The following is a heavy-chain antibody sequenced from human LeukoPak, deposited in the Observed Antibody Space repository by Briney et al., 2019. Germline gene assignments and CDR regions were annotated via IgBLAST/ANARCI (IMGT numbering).Heavy chain of an antibody. V-gene: IGHV1-46*01. D-gene: IGHD1-26*01. CDR3: ARTSGSYYHDY. J-gene: IGHJ4*02. Sequence: ASVKVSCKASGYTFTSYYMHWVRQAPGQGLEWMGIINPSGGSTSYAQEFQGRVTMTRDTSTSTVYMELSSLRSEDTAVYYCARTSGSYYHDYWGQGTLVTVSS. CDR2: INPSGGST. CDR1: GYTFTSYY.